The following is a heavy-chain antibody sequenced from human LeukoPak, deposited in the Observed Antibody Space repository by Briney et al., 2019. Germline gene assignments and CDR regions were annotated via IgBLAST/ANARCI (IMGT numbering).Heavy chain of an antibody. CDR2: MNPNSGNT. CDR3: ASVYGGGGSMDV. Sequence: ASVKVSCKASGYTFTSYDINWVRQATGQGLEWMGWMNPNSGNTGYAQKFQGRVTMTRNTSIRTAYMELSSLRSEDTAVYYCASVYGGGGSMDVWGQGTTVTVSS. J-gene: IGHJ6*02. D-gene: IGHD3-16*01. CDR1: GYTFTSYD. V-gene: IGHV1-8*01.